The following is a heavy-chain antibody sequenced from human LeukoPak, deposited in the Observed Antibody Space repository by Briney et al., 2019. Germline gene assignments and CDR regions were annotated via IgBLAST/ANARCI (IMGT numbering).Heavy chain of an antibody. CDR3: ARAPKSRLVGVRKGPFDP. CDR2: ISISGSTI. D-gene: IGHD3-3*01. V-gene: IGHV3-11*01. CDR1: GFTFSDYY. Sequence: GGSLRLSCAPSGFTFSDYYMTWIRQAPGKALGWWSYISISGSTIYYADSLKGRFTISRDNAKNSLYLQMNSLRAEATAVYYRARAPKSRLVGVRKGPFDPWGQGTLVTVSS. J-gene: IGHJ5*02.